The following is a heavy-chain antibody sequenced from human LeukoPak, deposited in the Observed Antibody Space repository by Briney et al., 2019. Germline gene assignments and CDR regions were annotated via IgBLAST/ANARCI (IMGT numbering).Heavy chain of an antibody. J-gene: IGHJ4*02. V-gene: IGHV3-15*01. D-gene: IGHD4-17*01. CDR2: IKSKTDDGTT. CDR3: TTDPLPRYYGDYVLDY. CDR1: GFIVSGNH. Sequence: GGSLRLSCAASGFIVSGNHMNWVRQAPGKGLEWVGRIKSKTDDGTTDYTAPVKGRFTISRDDSKNTLYLQMNSLKTEDTAVYYCTTDPLPRYYGDYVLDYWGQGTLVTVSS.